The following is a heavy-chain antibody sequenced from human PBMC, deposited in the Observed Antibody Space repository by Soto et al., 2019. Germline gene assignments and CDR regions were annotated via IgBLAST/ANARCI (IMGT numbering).Heavy chain of an antibody. Sequence: EVQLVESGGVVVQPGGSLRLSCAASGFTFDDYAMHWVRQAPGKGLEWVSLISWDGGSTYYADSVKGRFTISRDNSKNSLYLQMNSLRAEDTALYYCAKDIRGRGIYYYYYYGMDVWGQGTTVTVSS. CDR2: ISWDGGST. V-gene: IGHV3-43D*04. CDR1: GFTFDDYA. J-gene: IGHJ6*02. D-gene: IGHD3-16*01. CDR3: AKDIRGRGIYYYYYYGMDV.